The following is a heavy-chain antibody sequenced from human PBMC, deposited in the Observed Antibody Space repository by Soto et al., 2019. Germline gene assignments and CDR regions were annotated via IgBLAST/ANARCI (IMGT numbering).Heavy chain of an antibody. V-gene: IGHV1-69*13. D-gene: IGHD3-22*01. Sequence: SVKVSCKASGGTFSSYAISWVRQAPGQGLEWMGGIIPIFGTANYAQKFQGRVTITADESTSTAYMELSSLRSEDTAVYYCAKDYYDRSGYYSDYWGQGTLVTVSS. CDR1: GGTFSSYA. J-gene: IGHJ4*02. CDR3: AKDYYDRSGYYSDY. CDR2: IIPIFGTA.